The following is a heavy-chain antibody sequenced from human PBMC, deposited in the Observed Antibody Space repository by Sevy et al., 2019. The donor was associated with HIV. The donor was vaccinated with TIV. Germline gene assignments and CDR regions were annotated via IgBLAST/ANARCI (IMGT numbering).Heavy chain of an antibody. V-gene: IGHV3-30*04. CDR1: GFTFSSYA. D-gene: IGHD2-2*02. Sequence: GGSLRLSCAASGFTFSSYAMHWVRQAPGKGLEWVAVISYDGSNKYYADSVKGRFTISRHNSKNTLYLQMNSLRAEDTAVYYCARVVVPAAINYYGMDVWGQGTTVTVSS. J-gene: IGHJ6*02. CDR3: ARVVVPAAINYYGMDV. CDR2: ISYDGSNK.